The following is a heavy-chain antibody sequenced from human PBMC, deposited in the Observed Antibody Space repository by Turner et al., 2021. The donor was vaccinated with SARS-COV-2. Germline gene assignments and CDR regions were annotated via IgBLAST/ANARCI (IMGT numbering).Heavy chain of an antibody. D-gene: IGHD2-2*01. J-gene: IGHJ6*02. CDR1: GFTFGSYS. V-gene: IGHV3-21*01. Sequence: EVQLVESGGGLVKPGASLRPSRSASGFTFGSYSMHWVRQAPGKGLEWVSSISSSSSYIYYADSVKGRFTISRDNAKNSLYLQMNSLRAEDTAVYYCARDHRPVVVPAAKRAGSYYYGMDVWGQGTTVTVSS. CDR3: ARDHRPVVVPAAKRAGSYYYGMDV. CDR2: ISSSSSYI.